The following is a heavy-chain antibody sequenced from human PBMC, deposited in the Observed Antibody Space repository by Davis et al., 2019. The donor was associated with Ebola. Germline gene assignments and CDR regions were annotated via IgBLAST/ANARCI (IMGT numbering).Heavy chain of an antibody. CDR1: GFTFSSYG. V-gene: IGHV3-30*03. J-gene: IGHJ5*02. CDR2: ISFDGSNK. D-gene: IGHD6-19*01. Sequence: PGGSLRLSCAASGFTFSSYGMHWVRQAPGKGLEWVAVISFDGSNKYYADSVKGRFTISRDNSKNTLYLQMNSLRAEDTAVYYCARGHWLANWFDPWGQGTLVTVSS. CDR3: ARGHWLANWFDP.